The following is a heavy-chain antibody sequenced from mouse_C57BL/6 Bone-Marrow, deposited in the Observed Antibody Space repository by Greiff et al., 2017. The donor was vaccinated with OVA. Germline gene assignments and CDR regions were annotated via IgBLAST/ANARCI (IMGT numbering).Heavy chain of an antibody. Sequence: VQLQQPGADLVKPGASVKLSCKASGYTFTSYWMHWVKQRPGQGLEWIGIIHPNSGSTNYTEKFKSQATLTVDKSSSTAYMQLSGMTSEDSAVYYSCLLDYWGQGTTLTVSS. CDR3: CLLDY. D-gene: IGHD6-2*01. V-gene: IGHV1-64*01. CDR1: GYTFTSYW. J-gene: IGHJ2*01. CDR2: IHPNSGST.